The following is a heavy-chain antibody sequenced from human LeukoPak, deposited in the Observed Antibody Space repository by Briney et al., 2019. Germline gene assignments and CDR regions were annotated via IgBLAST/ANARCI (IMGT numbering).Heavy chain of an antibody. J-gene: IGHJ4*02. Sequence: SETLSLTCTVSGGSISDYYWSWIRQPPGKGLEWIGYLYYSGSPKYNPSLTGRVAISIDTSKSQFSLKLTSVTAADTALYYCASHLLGSTGGNYYTVGLDSWGRGTLVTVSS. CDR1: GGSISDYY. V-gene: IGHV4-59*01. CDR2: LYYSGSP. D-gene: IGHD2-15*01. CDR3: ASHLLGSTGGNYYTVGLDS.